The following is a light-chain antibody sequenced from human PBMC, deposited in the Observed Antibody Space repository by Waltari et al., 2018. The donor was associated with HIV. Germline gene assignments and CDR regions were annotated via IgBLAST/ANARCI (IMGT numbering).Light chain of an antibody. CDR1: SSDVGAYNY. CDR3: TSYAGSDNRYV. J-gene: IGLJ1*01. Sequence: QSALTQPPSASGSPGQSVTISCTGTSSDVGAYNYVSWYQHHPGKAPKLLISEVTKRPSGVPDRFSGSKSANTASLTISGLQAEDEADYFCTSYAGSDNRYVFGSGTKVTVL. CDR2: EVT. V-gene: IGLV2-8*01.